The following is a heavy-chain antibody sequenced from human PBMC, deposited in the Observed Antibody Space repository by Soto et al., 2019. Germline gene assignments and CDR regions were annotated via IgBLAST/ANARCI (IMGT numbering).Heavy chain of an antibody. CDR2: IYHSGNT. CDR3: ASSKYDVVAGDVWFDP. Sequence: SETLSLTCAVSGGAITIGGYSLGWIRQPPGQGLEWIGYIYHSGNTYYNPSLKGRVTISLNHSRNQFYLRLNSVTAADTAVYFCASSKYDVVAGDVWFDPWGQGTLVTVSS. J-gene: IGHJ5*02. V-gene: IGHV4-30-2*01. D-gene: IGHD2-21*01. CDR1: GGAITIGGYS.